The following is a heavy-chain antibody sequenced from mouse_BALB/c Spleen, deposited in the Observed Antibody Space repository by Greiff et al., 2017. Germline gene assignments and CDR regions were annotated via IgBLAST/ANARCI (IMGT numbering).Heavy chain of an antibody. CDR2: ISSGGSYT. J-gene: IGHJ2*01. V-gene: IGHV5-6*02. CDR1: GFTFSSYG. Sequence: DVKLVESGGDLVKPGGSLKLSCAASGFTFSSYGMSWVRQTPDKRLEWVATISSGGSYTYYPDSVKGRFTISRDNAKNTLYLQMSSLKSEDTAMYYCASAPYGNYPFDYWGQGTTLTVSS. CDR3: ASAPYGNYPFDY. D-gene: IGHD2-10*02.